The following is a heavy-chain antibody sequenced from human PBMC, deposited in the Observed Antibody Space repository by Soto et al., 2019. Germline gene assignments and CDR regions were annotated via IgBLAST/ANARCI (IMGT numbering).Heavy chain of an antibody. V-gene: IGHV3-23*01. D-gene: IGHD2-8*01. J-gene: IGHJ6*02. CDR3: AKTRVAMIYAISVYGTDV. Sequence: GGSLRLACAASGYSLSRLAMNWVRQAPGKGLEWVSIISGSADSTFYADSVKGRFTISRDNSKSTLYLQINSLRAEDTAVYYCAKTRVAMIYAISVYGTDVSGQGTTVTVSS. CDR1: GYSLSRLA. CDR2: ISGSADST.